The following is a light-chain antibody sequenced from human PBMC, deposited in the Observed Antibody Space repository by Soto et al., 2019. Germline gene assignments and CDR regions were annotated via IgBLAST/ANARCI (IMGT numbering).Light chain of an antibody. J-gene: IGKJ4*01. CDR2: DAS. CDR3: QQYNNWPLT. V-gene: IGKV1-5*01. CDR1: QSISSW. Sequence: DIQMTQSPSTLSASVGDRVTITCRASQSISSWLAWYQQKPGKAPNLLICDASSLQSGVPSRFSGSGSGTEFTLTISSLQSEDFAVYYCQQYNNWPLTFGGGTKVDIK.